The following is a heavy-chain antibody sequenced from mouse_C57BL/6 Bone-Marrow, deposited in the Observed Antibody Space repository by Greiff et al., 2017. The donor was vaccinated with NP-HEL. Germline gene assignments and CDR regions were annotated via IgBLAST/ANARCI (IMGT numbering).Heavy chain of an antibody. Sequence: DVKLVESGGGLVKPGGSLKLSCAASGFTFSSYAMSWVRQTPEKRLEWVATISVGGSYTYYPDNVKGRFTISRDNAKNNLYLQMSHLKSEDTAMYYCAREGRELGQWFAYWGQGTLVTVSA. CDR2: ISVGGSYT. CDR1: GFTFSSYA. J-gene: IGHJ3*01. CDR3: AREGRELGQWFAY. V-gene: IGHV5-4*01. D-gene: IGHD4-1*01.